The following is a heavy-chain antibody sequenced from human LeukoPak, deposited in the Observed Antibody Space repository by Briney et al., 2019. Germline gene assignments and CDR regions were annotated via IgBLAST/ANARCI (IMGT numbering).Heavy chain of an antibody. D-gene: IGHD6-19*01. CDR3: ARRRYNSAGNYFDY. CDR2: ISGGGGST. CDR1: GFTFSSYA. Sequence: GGSLRLSCAASGFTFSSYAMSWVRQAPGKGLEWVSGISGGGGSTYYADSVKGRFTTSRDNSKNTLYLQMNSLRAEDTAVYYCARRRYNSAGNYFDYWGQGTLVTVSS. J-gene: IGHJ4*02. V-gene: IGHV3-23*01.